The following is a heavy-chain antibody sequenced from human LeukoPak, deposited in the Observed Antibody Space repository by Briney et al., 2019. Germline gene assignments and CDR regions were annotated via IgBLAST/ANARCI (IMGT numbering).Heavy chain of an antibody. V-gene: IGHV3-21*01. CDR2: ISSGGENL. J-gene: IGHJ4*02. CDR1: DFMFSSFG. Sequence: GGSLRLSCAASDFMFSSFGMNWVRQAPGKGSEWVSSISSGGENLFYSDSVRGRSTISRDNAKKSLYLLMSDLRADDTAIYYCAGGGSAYPYYFDLWGQGTPVTVSS. D-gene: IGHD2-15*01. CDR3: AGGGSAYPYYFDL.